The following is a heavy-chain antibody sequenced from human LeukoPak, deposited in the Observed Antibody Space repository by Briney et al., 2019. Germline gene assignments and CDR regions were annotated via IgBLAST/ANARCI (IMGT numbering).Heavy chain of an antibody. V-gene: IGHV3-21*06. J-gene: IGHJ5*02. CDR2: ISSSSSDI. CDR1: GFSFSSYS. Sequence: KAGGSLRLSCAASGFSFSSYSMNWVRQAPGKGLEWVSSISSSSSDIFHADSMKGRFTISRDNAKNSLYLQMNSLRAEDTAVYYCVGGLLWFGEDINWFDPWGQGTLVTVSS. CDR3: VGGLLWFGEDINWFDP. D-gene: IGHD3-10*01.